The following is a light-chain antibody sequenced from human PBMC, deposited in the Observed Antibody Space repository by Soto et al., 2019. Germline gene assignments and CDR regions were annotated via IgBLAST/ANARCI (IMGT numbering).Light chain of an antibody. Sequence: QSVLTQPASVSGSPGQSITISCTETSSDVGSYNLVSWYQQHPGKAPKLMIYEGSKRPSGVSNRFSGSKSGNTASLTISGLQAEDEADYYCCSYAGSSTFYVVFGGGTKLTVL. V-gene: IGLV2-23*01. CDR3: CSYAGSSTFYVV. CDR1: SSDVGSYNL. CDR2: EGS. J-gene: IGLJ2*01.